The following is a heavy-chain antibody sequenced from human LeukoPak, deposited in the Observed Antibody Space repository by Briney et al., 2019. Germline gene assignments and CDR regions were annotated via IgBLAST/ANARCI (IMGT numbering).Heavy chain of an antibody. V-gene: IGHV3-30*02. D-gene: IGHD6-25*01. Sequence: GGSLRLSCAASGFTFSSYGMHWVRQAPGKGLEWVAFIRYDGSNKYYADSVKGRFTISRDNSKNTLYLQMNSLRAEDTAVYYCANRRIAAAGPTGGDYYMDVWGKGTTVTVSS. CDR2: IRYDGSNK. CDR3: ANRRIAAAGPTGGDYYMDV. J-gene: IGHJ6*03. CDR1: GFTFSSYG.